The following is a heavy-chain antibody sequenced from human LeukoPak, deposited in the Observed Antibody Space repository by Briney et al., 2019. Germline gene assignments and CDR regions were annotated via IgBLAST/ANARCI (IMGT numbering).Heavy chain of an antibody. CDR3: ARPVYSSSSYWLDP. Sequence: GESLQISCKSSGYSFTSYWIGWVRQMPGKGLEWMGIIYPGDSDTRYSPSFQGQVTISADKSISTAYLQWSSLKASDTAMYYCARPVYSSSSYWLDPWGQGTLVTVSS. CDR2: IYPGDSDT. V-gene: IGHV5-51*01. J-gene: IGHJ5*02. D-gene: IGHD6-6*01. CDR1: GYSFTSYW.